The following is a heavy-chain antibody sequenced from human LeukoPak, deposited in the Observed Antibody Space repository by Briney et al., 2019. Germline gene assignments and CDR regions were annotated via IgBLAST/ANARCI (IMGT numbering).Heavy chain of an antibody. J-gene: IGHJ5*02. CDR2: IYYSGST. CDR3: ARVEGSMSLVDP. D-gene: IGHD1-1*01. Sequence: SETLSLTCTVSGGSISSYYWGWIRQPPGKGLEWIGYIYYSGSTNYNPSLKSRVTISVDTSKNQFSLKLSSVTAADTAVYYCARVEGSMSLVDPWGQGTLVTVSS. CDR1: GGSISSYY. V-gene: IGHV4-59*01.